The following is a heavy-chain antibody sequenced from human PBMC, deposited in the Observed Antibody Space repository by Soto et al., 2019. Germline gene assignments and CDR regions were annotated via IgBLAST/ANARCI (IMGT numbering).Heavy chain of an antibody. D-gene: IGHD3-22*01. CDR2: ISNSGGST. Sequence: EVQLLESGGGLVQPGGSLRLSCAASGFTFSNYAMSWVRQAPGKGLEWVSGISNSGGSTYYADSVKGRFTSSRDNSKNTLFLQMNSLRAEDTAVYYCVKRRFFDSSGFYYYYYFDYWGQGTLVTVSS. CDR3: VKRRFFDSSGFYYYYYFDY. J-gene: IGHJ4*02. V-gene: IGHV3-23*01. CDR1: GFTFSNYA.